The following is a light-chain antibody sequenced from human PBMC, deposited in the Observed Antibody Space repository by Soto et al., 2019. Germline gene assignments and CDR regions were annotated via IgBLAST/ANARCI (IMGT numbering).Light chain of an antibody. CDR2: SVS. V-gene: IGKV2-30*02. Sequence: DVVMTQSPLSLPVTLGQPASISCRSSQSLVHSDGNTYLNWFQQRPGQSPRRLIYSVSNRDSGGPGRFRGSSSSTYFTLKISKVEAEDVAIYYCVQATHWPYTFGQGTKLETK. CDR1: QSLVHSDGNTY. CDR3: VQATHWPYT. J-gene: IGKJ2*01.